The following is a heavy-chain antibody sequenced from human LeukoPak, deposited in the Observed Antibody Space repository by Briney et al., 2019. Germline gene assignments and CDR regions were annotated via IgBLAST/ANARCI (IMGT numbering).Heavy chain of an antibody. CDR3: AKAVGSISWSFDY. V-gene: IGHV3-30*18. D-gene: IGHD6-13*01. J-gene: IGHJ4*02. CDR1: GFTFSTYV. Sequence: PGGSLRLSCEASGFTFSTYVMHWVRQAPGRGLEWVALISHDGSDKNYADSVKGRFTISRDNSNSTLYLQMDSLRGDDAAVYYCAKAVGSISWSFDYWGQGTLVTVSS. CDR2: ISHDGSDK.